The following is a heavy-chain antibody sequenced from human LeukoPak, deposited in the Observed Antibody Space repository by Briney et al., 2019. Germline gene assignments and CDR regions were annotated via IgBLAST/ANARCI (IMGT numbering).Heavy chain of an antibody. CDR1: GFTFSSYA. Sequence: GGSLRLSCAASGFTFSSYAMHWVRQAPGKGLEWVAVISYDGSNKYYADSVKGRFTISRDNSKNTLYLQMNSLRAEDTAVYYCASLGFMADFWSGYYTRFSTDVWGQGTTVTVSS. V-gene: IGHV3-30*14. CDR3: ASLGFMADFWSGYYTRFSTDV. CDR2: ISYDGSNK. J-gene: IGHJ6*02. D-gene: IGHD3-3*01.